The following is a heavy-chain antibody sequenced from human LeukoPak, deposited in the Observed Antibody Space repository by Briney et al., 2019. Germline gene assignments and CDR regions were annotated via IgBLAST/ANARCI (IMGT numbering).Heavy chain of an antibody. CDR2: IKTTGST. V-gene: IGHV4-4*07. D-gene: IGHD3-3*01. Sequence: SETLSLTCRVSGASISTYYWSWIRQPVGKGLEWIGQIKTTGSTHYNSSLESRVTMSLDTSKKEFSLNLTSVTAADTAVYYCARGWGRDWGYYDFWRDDYWGQGTLVTVSS. CDR1: GASISTYY. CDR3: ARGWGRDWGYYDFWRDDY. J-gene: IGHJ4*02.